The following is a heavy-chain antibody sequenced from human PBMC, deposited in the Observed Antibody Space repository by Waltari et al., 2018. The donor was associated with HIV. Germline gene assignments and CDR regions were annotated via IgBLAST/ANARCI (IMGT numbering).Heavy chain of an antibody. CDR3: TRQGGDIYYYYYGMDV. V-gene: IGHV3-73*01. CDR1: GFTFSGSA. J-gene: IGHJ6*02. Sequence: EVQLVESGGGLVQPGGSLNRSCAASGFTFSGSAIPLVRQAPGEGLEWVGRMRRKANSFGKRNGGSGKGKLHISRDDSKNTAYLQMNSLKTEDTAVYYCTRQGGDIYYYYYGMDVWGQGTTVTVSS. D-gene: IGHD3-10*01. CDR2: MRRKANSFGK.